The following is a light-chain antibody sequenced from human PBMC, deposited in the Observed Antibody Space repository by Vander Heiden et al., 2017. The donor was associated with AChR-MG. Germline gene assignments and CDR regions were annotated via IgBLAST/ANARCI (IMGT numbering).Light chain of an antibody. V-gene: IGKV4-1*01. Sequence: IVMTPSADSLAVSLVERATINCKSSQSLLSDSKNFLAWFQQRPGQPPKLLIFWASTRATGAPDRFSGAGSGTDFTLTISSLQAEDVAVYYCQQYYTDPLTFGQGTKLQVK. CDR1: QSLLSDSKNF. J-gene: IGKJ2*01. CDR3: QQYYTDPLT. CDR2: WAS.